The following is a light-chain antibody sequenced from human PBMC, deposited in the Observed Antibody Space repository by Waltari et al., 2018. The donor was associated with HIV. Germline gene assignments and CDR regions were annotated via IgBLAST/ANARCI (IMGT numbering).Light chain of an antibody. J-gene: IGLJ2*01. CDR1: SSDVGGYNY. Sequence: QSALTQPASVSGSPGQSITISCTGTSSDVGGYNYFSWYQQHPRNAPKLMIYDVTKRPSGVSNRFSGSKSGNTASLTISGLQAEDEADYYCCSYAGSSTFAVFGGGTKLTVL. CDR3: CSYAGSSTFAV. V-gene: IGLV2-23*02. CDR2: DVT.